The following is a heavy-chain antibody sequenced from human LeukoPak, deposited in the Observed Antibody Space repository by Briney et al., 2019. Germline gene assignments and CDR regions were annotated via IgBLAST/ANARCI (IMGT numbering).Heavy chain of an antibody. Sequence: PSETLSLTCTVSGGSISSSSYYWGWIRQPPGKGLEWIGSIYYSGSTYYNPSLKSRVTISVDTSKNQCSLKLSPVTAADTAVYYCARVRYSSSWYHDYWGQGTLVTVSS. D-gene: IGHD6-13*01. J-gene: IGHJ4*02. CDR1: GGSISSSSYY. CDR3: ARVRYSSSWYHDY. CDR2: IYYSGST. V-gene: IGHV4-39*07.